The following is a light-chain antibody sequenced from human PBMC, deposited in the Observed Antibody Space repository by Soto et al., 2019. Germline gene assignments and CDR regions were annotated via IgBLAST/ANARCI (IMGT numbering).Light chain of an antibody. CDR1: QSVSSN. J-gene: IGKJ1*01. V-gene: IGKV3-15*01. CDR3: QQYNNWPRT. CDR2: GAS. Sequence: EIVMAQSPATLSVSPGERATLSCRASQSVSSNLAWYQQKPGQAPRLLIYGASTRAIGIPARFSGSGSGTEFTLTISSLQSEDFAVYYCQQYNNWPRTFGQGTKVEIK.